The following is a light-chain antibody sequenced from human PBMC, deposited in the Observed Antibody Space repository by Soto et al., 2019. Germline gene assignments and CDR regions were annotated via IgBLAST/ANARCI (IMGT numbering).Light chain of an antibody. CDR3: AAWDDSLSALV. Sequence: QSVLTQPPSASGTPGQRVTISCSGSSSNIGSNYVYWYQQLPGTAPKLLIYSNNQRPSGVPDRFSGSKSGTSASLAISGLRSEDEADYYCAAWDDSLSALVFGGGTNPTVL. V-gene: IGLV1-47*02. CDR2: SNN. CDR1: SSNIGSNY. J-gene: IGLJ2*01.